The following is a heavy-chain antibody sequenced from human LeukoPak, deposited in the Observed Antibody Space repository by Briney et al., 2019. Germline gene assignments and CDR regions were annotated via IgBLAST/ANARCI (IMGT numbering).Heavy chain of an antibody. CDR2: LQYSGTT. J-gene: IGHJ5*02. Sequence: PSETLSLTCTVSGGFISSGRYYWGWIRQSPGKGLEWIGSLQYSGTTYYHPSLKSRVTISVDTSSNKFSLRLISVTAADTAVYYCARPGGGNYPWGQGTLVTVSS. V-gene: IGHV4-39*01. D-gene: IGHD4-23*01. CDR1: GGFISSGRYY. CDR3: ARPGGGNYP.